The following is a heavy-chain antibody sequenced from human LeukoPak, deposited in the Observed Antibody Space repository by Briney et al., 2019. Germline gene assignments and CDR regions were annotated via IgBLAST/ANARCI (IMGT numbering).Heavy chain of an antibody. Sequence: PSETLSLTCAVYGGAFSGYYWSWIRQPPGKGLEWIGEINHSGSTNYNPSLKSRVTISVDTSKNQFSLKLSSVTAADPAVYYCARGTPPYYYDSSGYYYSCWFDPWGQGTLVTVSS. CDR1: GGAFSGYY. CDR2: INHSGST. CDR3: ARGTPPYYYDSSGYYYSCWFDP. J-gene: IGHJ5*02. V-gene: IGHV4-34*01. D-gene: IGHD3-22*01.